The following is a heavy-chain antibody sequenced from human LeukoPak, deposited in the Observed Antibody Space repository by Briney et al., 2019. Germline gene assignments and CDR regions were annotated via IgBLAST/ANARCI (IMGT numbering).Heavy chain of an antibody. CDR2: INHSGST. V-gene: IGHV4-34*01. J-gene: IGHJ6*02. Sequence: SETLSLTCAVYGGSFSGYYWNWIRQPPGKGLEWIGEINHSGSTTYNRSLKSRVTISLDTSKNQFSLKLSSVTAADTAVYYCARTLDSRRYIVRRPYSMDVWGQGTTVTVSS. D-gene: IGHD3-22*01. CDR3: ARTLDSRRYIVRRPYSMDV. CDR1: GGSFSGYY.